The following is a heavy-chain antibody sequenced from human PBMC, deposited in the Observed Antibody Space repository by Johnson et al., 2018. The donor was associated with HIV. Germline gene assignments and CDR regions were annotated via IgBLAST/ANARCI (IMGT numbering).Heavy chain of an antibody. CDR2: ISSSGST. J-gene: IGHJ3*02. CDR1: GFTFSDYY. D-gene: IGHD3-9*01. Sequence: QVQLVESGGGVVQPGRSLRLSCAASGFTFSDYYMSWIRQAPGKGLEWVSYISSSGSTYYADSVKGRFTISRDNSKNTLDLQMNSLRAEDTAVYYCARDSDISLGVAGAFDIWGQGTMVTVSA. V-gene: IGHV3-11*01. CDR3: ARDSDISLGVAGAFDI.